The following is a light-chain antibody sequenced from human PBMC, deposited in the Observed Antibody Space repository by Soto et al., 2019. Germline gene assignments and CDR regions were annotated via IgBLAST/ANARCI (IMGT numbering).Light chain of an antibody. CDR3: QQYGNSPIT. J-gene: IGKJ5*01. Sequence: EIVLTQSPGTLSLSPGERATLSCRASQSVSSSYLAWYQQKPGQAPRLLIYGASSRATGIPDRFSGSGSGTDFTLTISRREPEDFAVYYWQQYGNSPITFGQGTRLEIK. V-gene: IGKV3-20*01. CDR1: QSVSSSY. CDR2: GAS.